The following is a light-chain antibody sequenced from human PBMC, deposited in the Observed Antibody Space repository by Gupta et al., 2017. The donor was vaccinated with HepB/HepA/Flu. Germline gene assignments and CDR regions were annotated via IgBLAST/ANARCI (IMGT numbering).Light chain of an antibody. J-gene: IGKJ4*01. CDR1: QSVSSY. CDR3: QQRSNWLLT. CDR2: DAS. V-gene: IGKV3-11*01. Sequence: EIVLTPSPATLSLSPGERATLSCRASQSVSSYLAWYQQKPGQAPRLLIYDASNRATGIPARFSGSGSGTEFTLTISSLGPEDFAVYYCQQRSNWLLTFGGGTKVEIK.